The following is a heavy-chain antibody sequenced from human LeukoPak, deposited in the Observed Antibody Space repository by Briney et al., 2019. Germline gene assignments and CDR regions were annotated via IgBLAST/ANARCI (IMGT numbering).Heavy chain of an antibody. V-gene: IGHV1-2*06. D-gene: IGHD2-2*01. CDR1: GYTFTGYY. CDR3: ATGTSSTTNWNWFDP. CDR2: INPNNGDT. Sequence: ASVKVSCKASGYTFTGYYMHWVRQAPGQGLEWMGRINPNNGDTNYAQKFQGRVTMTRDTSINTASMELTSLRSDDTAVYYCATGTSSTTNWNWFDPWGQGTLVTVSS. J-gene: IGHJ5*02.